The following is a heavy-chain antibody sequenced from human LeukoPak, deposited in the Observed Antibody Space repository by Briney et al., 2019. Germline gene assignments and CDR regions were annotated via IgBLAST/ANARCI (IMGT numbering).Heavy chain of an antibody. CDR1: GYSFTSYW. Sequence: PGESLQISCKGSGYSFTSYWIGWVRQLPGKGLEWMGIIYPGDPDTRYSPSFQGQVTISADKSISTAYLQWSSLKASDTAMYYCARRVEMATMAFDYWGQGTLVTVSS. CDR3: ARRVEMATMAFDY. J-gene: IGHJ4*02. V-gene: IGHV5-51*01. CDR2: IYPGDPDT. D-gene: IGHD5-24*01.